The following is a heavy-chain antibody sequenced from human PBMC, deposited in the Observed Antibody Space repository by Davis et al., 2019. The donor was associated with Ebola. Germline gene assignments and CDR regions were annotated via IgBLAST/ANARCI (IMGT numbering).Heavy chain of an antibody. D-gene: IGHD3-3*01. CDR3: ARAFRFLEWLLFEPYWYFDL. V-gene: IGHV4-30-4*08. CDR1: GGSISSYY. Sequence: PSETLSLTCTVSGGSISSYYWSWIRQPPGKGLEWIGYTYYSGSTYYNPSLKSRVTISVDTSKNQFSLKLSSVTAADTAVYYCARAFRFLEWLLFEPYWYFDLWGRGTLVTVSS. CDR2: TYYSGST. J-gene: IGHJ2*01.